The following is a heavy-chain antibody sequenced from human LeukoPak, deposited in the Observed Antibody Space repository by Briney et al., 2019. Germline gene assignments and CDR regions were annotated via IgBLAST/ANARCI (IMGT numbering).Heavy chain of an antibody. J-gene: IGHJ4*02. D-gene: IGHD3-10*01. V-gene: IGHV4-59*01. CDR2: IYYSGST. CDR1: GGAISRYY. CDR3: ATMAYFGSTDY. Sequence: DPSETLSLTCSVSGGAISRYYWSWIRQPPGKGLEWIGYIYYSGSTNYNPSLKSRVTISVDTSKNQFSLKLSSVTAADTAVYYCATMAYFGSTDYWGQGTLVTVSS.